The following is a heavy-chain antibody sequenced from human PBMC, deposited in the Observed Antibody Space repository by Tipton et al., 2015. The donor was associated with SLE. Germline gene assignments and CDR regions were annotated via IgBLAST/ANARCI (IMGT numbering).Heavy chain of an antibody. Sequence: TLSLTCTVSGGSISSYYWSWIRQPPGKGLEWIGYIYYSGSTNYNPSLKSRVTISVDTSKNQFSLKLSSVTAADTAVYYCARDGHPGDRGSDASDIWGQGTMVTVSS. CDR3: ARDGHPGDRGSDASDI. J-gene: IGHJ3*02. CDR1: GGSISSYY. V-gene: IGHV4-59*01. D-gene: IGHD7-27*01. CDR2: IYYSGST.